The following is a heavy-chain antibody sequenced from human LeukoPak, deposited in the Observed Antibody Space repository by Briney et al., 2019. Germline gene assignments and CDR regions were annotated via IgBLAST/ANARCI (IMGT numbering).Heavy chain of an antibody. CDR1: GGSISSYY. D-gene: IGHD5-18*01. Sequence: PSETLSLTCTVSGGSISSYYWSWIRQPAGKGLEWIGRIYTSGSTNYNPSLKSRVTMSVDTSKNQLSLKLSSVTAADTAVYYCARDHVDTAMVDNYYYMDVWGKGTTVTISS. V-gene: IGHV4-4*07. CDR2: IYTSGST. CDR3: ARDHVDTAMVDNYYYMDV. J-gene: IGHJ6*03.